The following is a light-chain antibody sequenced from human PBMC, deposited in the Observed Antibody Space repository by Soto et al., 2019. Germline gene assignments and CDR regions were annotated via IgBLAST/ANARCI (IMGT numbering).Light chain of an antibody. Sequence: EVVFTQSPSALSLYPGERATLSCRASGGVASNYLAWYQHKPGQSPRLLLFGASNRATGIPDRFSGSGSGADFTLTISRVEPEDFAVYYCHQYGRSPWTLGQGPRWIS. CDR2: GAS. V-gene: IGKV3-20*01. CDR1: GGVASNY. CDR3: HQYGRSPWT. J-gene: IGKJ1*01.